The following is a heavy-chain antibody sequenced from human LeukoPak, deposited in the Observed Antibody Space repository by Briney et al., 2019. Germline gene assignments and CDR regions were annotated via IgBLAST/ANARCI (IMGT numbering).Heavy chain of an antibody. CDR3: TRRDGYNAFDY. J-gene: IGHJ4*02. V-gene: IGHV1-46*01. D-gene: IGHD5-24*01. CDR2: INPRRGST. Sequence: ASVKVSCKASGYAFSSYYMHWVRQAPGQGPEWMGIINPRRGSTTYAQKFQGRFTMTGDTSTSTLYMELSSLRSEDTAVYYCTRRDGYNAFDYWGRGSLVTVCS. CDR1: GYAFSSYY.